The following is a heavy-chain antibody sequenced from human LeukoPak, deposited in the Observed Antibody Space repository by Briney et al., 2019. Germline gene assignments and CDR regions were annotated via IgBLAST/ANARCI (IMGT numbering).Heavy chain of an antibody. J-gene: IGHJ4*02. CDR2: IIRIGGYI. CDR3: ARETYSSSWSYYFDY. D-gene: IGHD6-13*01. Sequence: GGSLRLSCAASGFTFSTYSMNWVRQAPGKGREWVSSIIRIGGYIYYTALVKGRFTIYRDNAKNSLYLQLNSLRAEDTAVYCCARETYSSSWSYYFDYWGQGTLVTVSS. CDR1: GFTFSTYS. V-gene: IGHV3-21*01.